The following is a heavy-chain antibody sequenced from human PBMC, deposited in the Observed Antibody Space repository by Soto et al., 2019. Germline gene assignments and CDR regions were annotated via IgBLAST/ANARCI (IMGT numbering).Heavy chain of an antibody. CDR3: ARSSYYYDSSGYYSQGVFYYYYYGMDV. V-gene: IGHV5-10-1*01. CDR2: IDPSDSYT. J-gene: IGHJ6*02. CDR1: GYSFTSYR. D-gene: IGHD3-22*01. Sequence: GESLKISCKGSGYSFTSYRISWVRQMPGKGLEWMGRIDPSDSYTNYSPSFQGHVTISADKSISTAYLQWSSLKASDTAMYYCARSSYYYDSSGYYSQGVFYYYYYGMDVWGQGTTVTVSS.